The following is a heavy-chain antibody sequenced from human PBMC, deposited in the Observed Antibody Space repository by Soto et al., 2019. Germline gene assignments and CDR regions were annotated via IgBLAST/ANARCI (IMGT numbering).Heavy chain of an antibody. CDR1: GFTFSSYS. D-gene: IGHD1-26*01. Sequence: PGGSLRLSCAASGFTFSSYSMNWVRQAPGKGLEWVSSISSSSSYIYYADSVKGRFTISRDNAKNSLYLQMNSLRAEDTAVYYCAIWVGATKLSFDYWGQGTLVTVSS. J-gene: IGHJ4*02. CDR3: AIWVGATKLSFDY. V-gene: IGHV3-21*01. CDR2: ISSSSSYI.